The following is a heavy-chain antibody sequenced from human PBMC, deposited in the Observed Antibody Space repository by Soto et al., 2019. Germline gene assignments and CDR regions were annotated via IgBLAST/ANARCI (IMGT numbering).Heavy chain of an antibody. CDR1: GFTFGNYI. V-gene: IGHV3-23*01. Sequence: GGSLRLSCAASGFTFGNYIMTWVRQAPGKGLEWVSGISGSGGSTYYADSGKGRFTISRDNSKNTLYLQMNSLRAEDTAVYYCAKVVPGSYGFYYYGMDVWGQGTTVTVSS. J-gene: IGHJ6*02. CDR3: AKVVPGSYGFYYYGMDV. D-gene: IGHD3-10*01. CDR2: ISGSGGST.